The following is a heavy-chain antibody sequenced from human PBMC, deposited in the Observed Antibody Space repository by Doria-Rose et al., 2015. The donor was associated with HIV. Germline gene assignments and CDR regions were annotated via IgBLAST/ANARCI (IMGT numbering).Heavy chain of an antibody. J-gene: IGHJ4*02. CDR3: ARGLLWSTYYFDS. V-gene: IGHV4-39*07. D-gene: IGHD3-10*01. Sequence: QVQLQESGPGLVKPSETLSLTCTVSGGSISSNNFYWGWIRQPPGKGLEWVATIYYTGTTQYNSSLRSRVTISLNTSKNQFSLKLRSVTAADTAVYYCARGLLWSTYYFDSWGQGPLVTVSS. CDR1: GGSISSNNFY. CDR2: IYYTGTT.